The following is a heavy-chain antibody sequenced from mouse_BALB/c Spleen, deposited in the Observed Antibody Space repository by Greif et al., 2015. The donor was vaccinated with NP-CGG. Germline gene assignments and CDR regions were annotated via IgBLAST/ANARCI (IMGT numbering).Heavy chain of an antibody. CDR2: INPSNGRT. CDR3: ARGDYGCAMDY. CDR1: GYTFTSYW. J-gene: IGHJ4*01. Sequence: QVQLKQSGAELVTPGASVKLSCKASGYTFTSYWMHWVKQRPGQGLEWIGEINPSNGRTNYNEKFKSKATLTVDKSSSTAYMQLSSLTSEDSAVYYCARGDYGCAMDYWGQGTSVTVSS. V-gene: IGHV1S81*02. D-gene: IGHD1-2*01.